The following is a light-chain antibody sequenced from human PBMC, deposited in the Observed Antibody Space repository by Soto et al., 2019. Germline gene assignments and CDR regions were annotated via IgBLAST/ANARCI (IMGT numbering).Light chain of an antibody. J-gene: IGKJ1*01. CDR2: AAS. Sequence: DLLMTQSPSSLSASVGDRVTITCRASQSISSYLNWYQQKPGKAPKLLSYAASSLQSGVPSRFSGSGSATHFTLTISSLQPEDFATYYCQQSYSTRWTFGQGTKVEIK. CDR3: QQSYSTRWT. V-gene: IGKV1-39*01. CDR1: QSISSY.